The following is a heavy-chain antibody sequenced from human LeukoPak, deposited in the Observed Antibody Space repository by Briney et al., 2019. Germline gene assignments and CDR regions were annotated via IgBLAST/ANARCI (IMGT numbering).Heavy chain of an antibody. CDR3: TTWDYGDYYFDY. V-gene: IGHV3-15*01. CDR2: IKSKTDGGTT. CDR1: GFTFSNAW. D-gene: IGHD4-17*01. Sequence: GGSLRLSCAASGFTFSNAWMSWVRQAPGKGLEWVGRIKSKTDGGTTDYAAPVKGRFTISRDDSKNTLYLQMNSLKTEDTAVYYCTTWDYGDYYFDYWGQGTLVTVSS. J-gene: IGHJ4*02.